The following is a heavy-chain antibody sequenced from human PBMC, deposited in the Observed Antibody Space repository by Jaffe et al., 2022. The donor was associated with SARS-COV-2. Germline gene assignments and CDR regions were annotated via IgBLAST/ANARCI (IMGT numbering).Heavy chain of an antibody. CDR3: ARRASSPGRFLEWHFDY. J-gene: IGHJ4*02. CDR1: GYTFTSYY. CDR2: INPSGGST. Sequence: QVQLVQSGAEVKKPGASVKVSCKASGYTFTSYYMHWVRQAPGQGLEWMGIINPSGGSTSYAQKFQGRVTMTRDTSTSTVYMELSSLRSEDTAVYYCARRASSPGRFLEWHFDYWGQGTLVTVSS. D-gene: IGHD3-3*01. V-gene: IGHV1-46*01.